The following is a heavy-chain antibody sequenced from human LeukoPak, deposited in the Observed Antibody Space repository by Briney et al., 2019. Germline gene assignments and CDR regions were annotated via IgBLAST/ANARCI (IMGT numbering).Heavy chain of an antibody. CDR1: GGSFSSGGYS. D-gene: IGHD4-17*01. Sequence: SETLSLTCAVSGGSFSSGGYSWSWVRQPPGKGLQWIGYIYHSGSTYYNPSLKSRVTISVDRSKNQFSLKLSSVTAADTAVYYCARTTVTTSYWFDPWGQGTLVTVSS. V-gene: IGHV4-30-2*01. CDR2: IYHSGST. J-gene: IGHJ5*02. CDR3: ARTTVTTSYWFDP.